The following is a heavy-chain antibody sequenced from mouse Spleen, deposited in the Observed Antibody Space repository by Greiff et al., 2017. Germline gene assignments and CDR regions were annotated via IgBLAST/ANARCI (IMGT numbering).Heavy chain of an antibody. D-gene: IGHD2-3*01. Sequence: EVQLVESGGGLVKPGGSLKLSCAASGFTFSSYAMSWVRQTPEKRLEWVATISDGGSYTYYPDNVKGRFTISRDNAKNNLYLQMSHLKSEDTAMYYCARESDDGYYYYWGQGTTLTVSS. CDR1: GFTFSSYA. CDR2: ISDGGSYT. J-gene: IGHJ2*01. CDR3: ARESDDGYYYY. V-gene: IGHV5-4*01.